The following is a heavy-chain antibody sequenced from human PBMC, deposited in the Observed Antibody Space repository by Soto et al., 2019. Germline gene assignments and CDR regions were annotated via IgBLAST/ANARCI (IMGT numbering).Heavy chain of an antibody. V-gene: IGHV1-18*01. CDR2: ISGYNGNT. CDR3: AREGQAPYYYDGMDG. Sequence: QVQVVQSGDEVKKPGASVKVSCKASGYTFTNYGFSWVRQAPGQGLEWMGWISGYNGNTKYAEKFQGRVTMTTDTSTSTAHMELRGLRSDDTAVYYCAREGQAPYYYDGMDGWGQGTAVTVSS. J-gene: IGHJ6*02. CDR1: GYTFTNYG.